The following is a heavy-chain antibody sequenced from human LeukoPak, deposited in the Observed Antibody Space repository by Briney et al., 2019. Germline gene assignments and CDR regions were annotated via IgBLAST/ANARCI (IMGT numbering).Heavy chain of an antibody. V-gene: IGHV3-23*01. CDR2: ISGSGIAT. J-gene: IGHJ4*02. CDR3: ARVAQGYYFDY. CDR1: GFTFSKYA. Sequence: GGSLRLSCAASGFTFSKYAMNWVRQAPGKGLEWISAISGSGIATYYADSVKGRFTISRDSSKNTLYLQMNSLRAEDTAVYYCARVAQGYYFDYWGQGTLVTVSS.